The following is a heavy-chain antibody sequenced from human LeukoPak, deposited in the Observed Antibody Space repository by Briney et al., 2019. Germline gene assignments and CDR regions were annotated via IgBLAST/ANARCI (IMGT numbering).Heavy chain of an antibody. CDR1: GFTFSTYG. CDR3: RIGYDSSGYYPPDLFDD. J-gene: IGHJ4*02. V-gene: IGHV3-30*02. D-gene: IGHD3-22*01. CDR2: IRYDGSNQ. Sequence: GGSLRLSCAASGFTFSTYGMHWVRQAPGKGLEWVAFIRYDGSNQYYADSVTGRFTISRGNSKNTLYLQMSSLRVEDTAMYYCRIGYDSSGYYPPDLFDDWGQGTLVTASS.